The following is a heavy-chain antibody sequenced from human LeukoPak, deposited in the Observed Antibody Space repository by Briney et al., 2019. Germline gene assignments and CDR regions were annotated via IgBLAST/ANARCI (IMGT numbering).Heavy chain of an antibody. Sequence: GGSLRLSCAASGFTFSSYAMHWVRQAPGKGLEWVAVISYDGSNKYYADSVKGRFTISRDNSKNTLYLQMNSLRAEDTAVYYCARDLIWFGVQTFDPWGQGTLVTVSS. CDR1: GFTFSSYA. D-gene: IGHD3-10*01. CDR2: ISYDGSNK. CDR3: ARDLIWFGVQTFDP. V-gene: IGHV3-30*04. J-gene: IGHJ5*02.